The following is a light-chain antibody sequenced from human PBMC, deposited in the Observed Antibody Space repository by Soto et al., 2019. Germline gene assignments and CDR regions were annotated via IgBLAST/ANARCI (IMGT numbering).Light chain of an antibody. V-gene: IGKV3-11*01. CDR2: DGS. Sequence: EIVLTQSPATLSVSPGERVTLSCRASQNLHSFLNWYQQRPGQAPRPLIYDGSKRAAGVPDRISGDGSGTDYTLTTSSVEPEDFAVYYCQQHTRWPMTFGQGTRLEI. J-gene: IGKJ5*01. CDR1: QNLHSF. CDR3: QQHTRWPMT.